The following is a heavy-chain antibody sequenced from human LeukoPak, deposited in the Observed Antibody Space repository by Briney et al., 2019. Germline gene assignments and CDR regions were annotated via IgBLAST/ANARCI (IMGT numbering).Heavy chain of an antibody. Sequence: PSETLSLTCAVYGGSFSGYYWSWIRQPPGKGLEWIGYIYYSGSTNYNPSLKSRVTISVDTSKNQFSLKLSSVTAADTAVYYCARAIIVVVPAAMEGVASGGMDVWGQGTTVTVSS. CDR1: GGSFSGYY. CDR3: ARAIIVVVPAAMEGVASGGMDV. V-gene: IGHV4-59*12. CDR2: IYYSGST. J-gene: IGHJ6*02. D-gene: IGHD2-2*01.